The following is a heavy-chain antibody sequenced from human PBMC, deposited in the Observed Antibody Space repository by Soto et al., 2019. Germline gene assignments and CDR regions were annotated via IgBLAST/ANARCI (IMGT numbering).Heavy chain of an antibody. V-gene: IGHV1-18*01. Sequence: ASVKVSCKASGYTFTSYGISWVRQAPGQGLEWMGWISAYNGNTNYAQKLQGRVTMTTDTSTSTAYMELRSLRADDTAVYYCARDQVWDEQLGSYYYYGMDVWGQGPTVTVSS. D-gene: IGHD6-6*01. CDR1: GYTFTSYG. CDR2: ISAYNGNT. J-gene: IGHJ6*02. CDR3: ARDQVWDEQLGSYYYYGMDV.